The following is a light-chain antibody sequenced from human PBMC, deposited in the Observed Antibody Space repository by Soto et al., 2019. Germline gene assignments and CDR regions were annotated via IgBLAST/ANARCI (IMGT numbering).Light chain of an antibody. Sequence: EIVMTQTPLSSGVTLGQPASIYCRSSESLAHSDGNTYLSWLHQRPGQPPRLLIYKISNRFSGVPDRFNGSGAGTDFTLKVSRGEPEDVGTYYCMQATQFTWTFGQGTKVDIK. J-gene: IGKJ1*01. CDR1: ESLAHSDGNTY. CDR2: KIS. CDR3: MQATQFTWT. V-gene: IGKV2-24*01.